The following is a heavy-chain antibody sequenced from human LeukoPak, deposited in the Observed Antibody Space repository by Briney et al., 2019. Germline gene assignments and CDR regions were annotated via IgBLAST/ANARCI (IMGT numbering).Heavy chain of an antibody. CDR1: GGTFSSYA. CDR2: IIPIFGTA. Sequence: GASVKLSCKASGGTFSSYAISWVRQAPGQGLEWMGGIIPIFGTANYAQKFQGRVTITTDESTSTAYMELSSLRSEDTAVYYCARDTRGIAAALSWFDPWGQGTLVTVSS. J-gene: IGHJ5*02. CDR3: ARDTRGIAAALSWFDP. D-gene: IGHD6-13*01. V-gene: IGHV1-69*05.